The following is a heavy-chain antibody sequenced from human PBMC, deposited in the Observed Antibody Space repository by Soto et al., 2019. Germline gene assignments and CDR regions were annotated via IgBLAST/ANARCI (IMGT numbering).Heavy chain of an antibody. CDR3: ARGLGIATGHDY. Sequence: ASVKVSCKASGYTFSDYGIGWVRQAPGQGLEWMGWISGYNVNTNYAQKLQGRVTMTRDTSTSTAHMELRSLRSDDTAVYYCARGLGIATGHDYWGQGTLVTVSS. V-gene: IGHV1-18*01. J-gene: IGHJ4*02. D-gene: IGHD6-13*01. CDR1: GYTFSDYG. CDR2: ISGYNVNT.